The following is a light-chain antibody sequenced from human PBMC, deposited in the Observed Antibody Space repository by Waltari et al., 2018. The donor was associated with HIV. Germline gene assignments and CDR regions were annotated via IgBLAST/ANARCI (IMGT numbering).Light chain of an antibody. CDR1: GSTIGSNY. CDR3: AAWDDSLSGLVV. Sequence: QSVLTQPPSASGTPGQRVTISCSGRGSTIGSNYVYWYQQLPGTAPKLLIYRNNQRPSGVPDRFSGSKSGTSASLAISGLRSEDEADYYCAAWDDSLSGLVVFGGGTKLTVL. V-gene: IGLV1-47*01. CDR2: RNN. J-gene: IGLJ2*01.